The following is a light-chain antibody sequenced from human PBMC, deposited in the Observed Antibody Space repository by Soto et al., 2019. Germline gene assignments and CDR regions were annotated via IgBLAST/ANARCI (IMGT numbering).Light chain of an antibody. CDR1: QDIRDD. J-gene: IGKJ2*01. CDR3: LQDYNYPRA. CDR2: GAS. Sequence: AIQMTQSPSSLSASVGDRVTIPCRASQDIRDDLGWYQQKAGKVPKLLIYGASTLQSGVPSRFSGRGSGTDFTLTISSLQPEDVATYYCLQDYNYPRAFGQGTKLEIK. V-gene: IGKV1-6*01.